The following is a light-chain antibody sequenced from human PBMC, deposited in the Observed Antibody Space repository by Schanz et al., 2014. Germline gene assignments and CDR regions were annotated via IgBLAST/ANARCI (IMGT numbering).Light chain of an antibody. V-gene: IGKV3-20*01. J-gene: IGKJ2*01. CDR2: GAS. Sequence: ELVLTQSPGTLSLSPGERATLSCRASQSVDSRHLAWYQQKPGQAPRLLIYGASSRATGIPDRFSGSGSGTDFTLTISSLQPEDFATYYCQQSYSTPLTFGQGTKLEIK. CDR1: QSVDSRH. CDR3: QQSYSTPLT.